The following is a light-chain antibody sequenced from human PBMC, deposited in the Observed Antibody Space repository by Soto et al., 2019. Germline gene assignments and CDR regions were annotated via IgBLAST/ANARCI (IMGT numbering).Light chain of an antibody. Sequence: IVLTQSPGTLSLSPGERATLSCRASQSISSSYLAWYQQKPGQAPRLLIYGASTRATGIPARFSGSGSGTDFTLTISSLEPEDFGVYYCHQRSNWPPLTFGGGTKADIK. CDR2: GAS. CDR1: QSISSSY. CDR3: HQRSNWPPLT. V-gene: IGKV3D-20*02. J-gene: IGKJ4*01.